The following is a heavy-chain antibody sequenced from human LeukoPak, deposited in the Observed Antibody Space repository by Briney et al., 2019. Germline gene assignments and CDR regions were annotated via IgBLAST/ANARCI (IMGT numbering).Heavy chain of an antibody. J-gene: IGHJ6*04. CDR3: APRAGKLRYFDWFRDV. Sequence: SETLSLTCSVSGGSVSSASYYWSWIRQPAGKGLEWIGHIYPSGTSNYNPSLKSRVTISVDTSKNQFSLRLTSVTAADTAVYYCAPRAGKLRYFDWFRDVWGKGTTVTVSS. CDR1: GGSVSSASYY. V-gene: IGHV4-61*10. CDR2: IYPSGTS. D-gene: IGHD3-9*01.